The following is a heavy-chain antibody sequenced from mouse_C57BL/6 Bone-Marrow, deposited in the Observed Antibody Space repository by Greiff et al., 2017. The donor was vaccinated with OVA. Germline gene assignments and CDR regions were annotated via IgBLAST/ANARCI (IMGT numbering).Heavy chain of an antibody. Sequence: DVMLVESGGGLVKPGGSLKLSCAASGFTFSSYTMSWVRQTPEKRLEWVATISGGGGNTYYPDSVKGRFTISRDNAKNTLYLQMSSLRSEDTALYYCARHYDFSWFAYWGQGTLVTVSA. J-gene: IGHJ3*01. V-gene: IGHV5-9*01. CDR2: ISGGGGNT. CDR1: GFTFSSYT. CDR3: ARHYDFSWFAY. D-gene: IGHD2-4*01.